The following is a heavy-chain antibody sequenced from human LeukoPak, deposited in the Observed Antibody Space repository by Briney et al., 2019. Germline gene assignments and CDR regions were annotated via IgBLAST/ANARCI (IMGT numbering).Heavy chain of an antibody. Sequence: ASVKVSCKASGGTFSSYAISWVRQAPGQGLEWMGGIIPIFGTANYAQKFQGRVTITADKSTSTAYMELSSLRSEDTAVYYCARVHNWNYWFDPWGQGTLVTVSS. V-gene: IGHV1-69*06. D-gene: IGHD1-7*01. CDR3: ARVHNWNYWFDP. J-gene: IGHJ5*02. CDR1: GGTFSSYA. CDR2: IIPIFGTA.